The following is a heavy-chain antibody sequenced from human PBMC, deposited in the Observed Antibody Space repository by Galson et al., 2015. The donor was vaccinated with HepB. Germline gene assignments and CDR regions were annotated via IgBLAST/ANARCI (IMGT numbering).Heavy chain of an antibody. CDR2: TYPRSEWFN. J-gene: IGHJ6*02. CDR3: ARGRHITGTGNPYGMDV. CDR1: EDSVSSRNAG. V-gene: IGHV6-1*01. D-gene: IGHD1-7*01. Sequence: CAISEDSVSSRNAGWNWVRQSPSRGLGWLGRTYPRSEWFNDYAVSVKSRITINADTSKNQFSLQLNSVTPDDTAVYYCARGRHITGTGNPYGMDVWGQGTTVTVSS.